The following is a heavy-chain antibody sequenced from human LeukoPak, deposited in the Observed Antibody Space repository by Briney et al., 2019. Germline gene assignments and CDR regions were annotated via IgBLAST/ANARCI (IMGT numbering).Heavy chain of an antibody. CDR1: GFTFSSYG. V-gene: IGHV3-21*01. J-gene: IGHJ4*02. CDR2: ISSSSSYI. CDR3: ARDREVKIVGAPPGY. D-gene: IGHD1-26*01. Sequence: PGGSLRLSCAASGFTFSSYGMHWVRQAPGKGLEWVSSISSSSSYIYYADSVKGRFTISRDNAKNSLYLQMNSLRAEDTAVYYCARDREVKIVGAPPGYWGQGTLVTVSS.